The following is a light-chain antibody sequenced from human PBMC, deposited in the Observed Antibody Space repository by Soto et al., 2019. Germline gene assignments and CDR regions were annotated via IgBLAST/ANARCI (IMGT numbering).Light chain of an antibody. CDR2: KAS. Sequence: DIQMTQSPSTLSASVGDRVTITCRASHSISSWLAWYQQKPGKAPKLLIYKASSLESGVPSRFSGSESGTEFTLTISSLQPDDFATYYCQQYSSYQYTFGQGTKLEIK. V-gene: IGKV1-5*03. CDR1: HSISSW. CDR3: QQYSSYQYT. J-gene: IGKJ2*01.